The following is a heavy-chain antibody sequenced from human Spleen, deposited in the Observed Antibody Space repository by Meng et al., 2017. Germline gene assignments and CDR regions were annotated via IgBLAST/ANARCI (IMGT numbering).Heavy chain of an antibody. CDR2: IIPNSGDT. V-gene: IGHV1-2*06. J-gene: IGHJ4*02. CDR3: VRDENISLGKLFGDY. Sequence: QVQLVQSGAEGKGPGASGKVSCKPSGYPFTAYYIHWVRQAPGQGLEWMGHIIPNSGDTLYAPKFQGRVSMTADTSIGTAYVELSGLRSDDTAIYYCVRDENISLGKLFGDYWGQGTLVTVSS. D-gene: IGHD2-21*01. CDR1: GYPFTAYY.